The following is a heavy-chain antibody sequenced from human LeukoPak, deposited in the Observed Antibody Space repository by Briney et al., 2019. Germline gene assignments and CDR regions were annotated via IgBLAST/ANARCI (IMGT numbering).Heavy chain of an antibody. CDR3: ARPATTVVTSWFDY. D-gene: IGHD4-17*01. CDR2: ISAYNGNT. V-gene: IGHV1-18*01. CDR1: GYTFTSYG. Sequence: ASVKVSCKASGYTFTSYGISWVRQAPGQGLEWMGWISAYNGNTNYAQKLQGRVTMTTDTSTSTAYMELRSLRSDDTAVYYCARPATTVVTSWFDYWGQGTLVTASS. J-gene: IGHJ4*02.